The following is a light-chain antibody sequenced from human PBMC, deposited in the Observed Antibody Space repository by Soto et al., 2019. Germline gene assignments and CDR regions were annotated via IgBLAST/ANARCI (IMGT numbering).Light chain of an antibody. CDR2: DAS. Sequence: DIPMTQSPSSLSASEGDRVTITCRASQSINSFLNWYQQKSGKAPKLLIYDASTLQSGVSSRFSGSGSETEFTLTITNLQPDDFATYYCQQSYNTPFTFGPWTKVDVK. CDR3: QQSYNTPFT. CDR1: QSINSF. J-gene: IGKJ3*01. V-gene: IGKV1-39*01.